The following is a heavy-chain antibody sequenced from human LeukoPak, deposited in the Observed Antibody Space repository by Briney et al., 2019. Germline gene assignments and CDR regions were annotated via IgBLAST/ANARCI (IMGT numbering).Heavy chain of an antibody. CDR1: GYTFTSYA. D-gene: IGHD5-12*01. V-gene: IGHV7-4-1*02. J-gene: IGHJ3*02. CDR2: INTNTGNP. CDR3: ARDLYSGIFPGAFDI. Sequence: GASVTVSCKASGYTFTSYAMNWVRQAPGQGLEWMGWINTNTGNPTYAQGFTGRFVFSLVTSVSTAYLQISSLKAEDTAVYYCARDLYSGIFPGAFDIWGQGTMVTVSS.